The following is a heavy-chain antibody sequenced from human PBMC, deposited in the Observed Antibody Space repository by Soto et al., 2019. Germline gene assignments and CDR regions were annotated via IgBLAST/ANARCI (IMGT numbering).Heavy chain of an antibody. D-gene: IGHD4-17*01. V-gene: IGHV1-18*01. CDR2: ISAHNGNT. CDR1: GYAFTTYG. CDR3: ARDGYGGNVDY. J-gene: IGHJ4*02. Sequence: ASVKGSRKGFGYAFTTYGITWGRQAPGQGLEWMGWISAHNGNTNYAQKLQGRVTVTRDTSTSTAYMELRSLRSDDTAVYYCARDGYGGNVDYWGQGTLVTVSS.